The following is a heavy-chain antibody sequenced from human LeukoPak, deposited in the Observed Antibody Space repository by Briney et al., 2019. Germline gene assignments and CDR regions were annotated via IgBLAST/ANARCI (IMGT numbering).Heavy chain of an antibody. D-gene: IGHD3-9*01. CDR1: GFTFSSYA. J-gene: IGHJ6*02. V-gene: IGHV3-23*01. CDR2: ISGSGGST. CDR3: ARETGYYRDYYYYGMDV. Sequence: GGSLRLSCAASGFTFSSYAMSWVRQAPGQGLEWVSAISGSGGSTYYADSVKGRFTISRDNSKNTLYLQMNSLRAEDTAVYYCARETGYYRDYYYYGMDVWGQGTTVTVSS.